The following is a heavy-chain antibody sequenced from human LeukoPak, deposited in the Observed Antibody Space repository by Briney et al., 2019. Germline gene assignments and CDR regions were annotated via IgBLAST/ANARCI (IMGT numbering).Heavy chain of an antibody. CDR2: IYHYGSI. D-gene: IGHD6-13*01. CDR3: ARHTSSWYHFDY. J-gene: IGHJ4*02. CDR1: GGSISSSSYY. Sequence: SETLSLTCTVSGGSISSSSYYWGWIRQTPGKGLEWIGSIYHYGSIYYNPSLKSRVTISLDTSKNQFSLKLTSVTAADTAVYYCARHTSSWYHFDYWGQGTLVTVSS. V-gene: IGHV4-39*01.